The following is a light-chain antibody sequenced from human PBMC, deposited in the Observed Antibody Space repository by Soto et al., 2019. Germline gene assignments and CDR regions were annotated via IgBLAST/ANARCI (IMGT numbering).Light chain of an antibody. J-gene: IGKJ5*01. CDR1: QRGLSTSNNKNY. CDR2: WAS. Sequence: DFVMPQSLDSLAVSLGEMATINCKSSQRGLSTSNNKNYLAWFRQKRRQPHKLVIYWASVRASGVLDRFRGRGSRTDFTLTICCLQAEDAAVYYCQQYHSDPFTFGQGTRLVI. V-gene: IGKV4-1*01. CDR3: QQYHSDPFT.